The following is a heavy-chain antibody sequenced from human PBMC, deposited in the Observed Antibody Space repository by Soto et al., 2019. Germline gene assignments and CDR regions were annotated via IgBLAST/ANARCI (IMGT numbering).Heavy chain of an antibody. V-gene: IGHV4-34*01. D-gene: IGHD3-10*01. CDR3: ARGLPDNYYGSGSYWAYYYYYMDV. CDR1: GGSCSGYY. CDR2: INHSGST. J-gene: IGHJ6*03. Sequence: SETLSLTCAVYGGSCSGYYWSWIRQPPGKGLKWIGEINHSGSTNYNPSLKSRVTISVDTSKNQFSLKLSSVTAADTAVYYCARGLPDNYYGSGSYWAYYYYYMDVWGKGTTVTVSS.